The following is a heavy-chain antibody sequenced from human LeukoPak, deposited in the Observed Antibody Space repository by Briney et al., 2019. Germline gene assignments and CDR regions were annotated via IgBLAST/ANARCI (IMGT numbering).Heavy chain of an antibody. J-gene: IGHJ4*02. Sequence: ASVKLSCKAAGGTFSSYAISWVREAPGQGLEWMGGSIPVFGIANYAQKFQGRVTITADESTSTAYMELSSLRSEDTAVYYCARDLRYCSSTSCYYYFDYWGQGTLVTVSS. D-gene: IGHD2-2*01. CDR2: SIPVFGIA. CDR1: GGTFSSYA. V-gene: IGHV1-69*13. CDR3: ARDLRYCSSTSCYYYFDY.